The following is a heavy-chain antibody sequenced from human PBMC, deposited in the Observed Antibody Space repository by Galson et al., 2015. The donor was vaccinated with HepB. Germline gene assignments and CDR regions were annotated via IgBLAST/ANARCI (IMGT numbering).Heavy chain of an antibody. Sequence: SVKVSCKASGYTFTSYGISWVRQAPGQGLEWMGWISAYNGNINYAQKLQGRVTMTTDTSTSTAYMELRSLRSDHTAVYYCQRDEDSALVTGFDYWGQGTRVTVSS. CDR3: QRDEDSALVTGFDY. D-gene: IGHD5-18*01. CDR1: GYTFTSYG. J-gene: IGHJ4*02. CDR2: ISAYNGNI. V-gene: IGHV1-18*04.